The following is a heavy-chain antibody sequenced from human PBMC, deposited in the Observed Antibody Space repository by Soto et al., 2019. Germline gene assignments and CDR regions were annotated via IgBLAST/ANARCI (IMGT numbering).Heavy chain of an antibody. Sequence: QVQLVESGGGVVQPGRSLRLSCAASGFTFSSYGMHWVRQAPGKGLEWVAVIWYDGSNKYYADSVKGRFTISRDNSKNTLYLQMNSLRAEDTAVYYCARDPNSWKYIIFEYWGQGTLVTVSS. CDR3: ARDPNSWKYIIFEY. D-gene: IGHD1-20*01. CDR2: IWYDGSNK. CDR1: GFTFSSYG. J-gene: IGHJ4*02. V-gene: IGHV3-33*01.